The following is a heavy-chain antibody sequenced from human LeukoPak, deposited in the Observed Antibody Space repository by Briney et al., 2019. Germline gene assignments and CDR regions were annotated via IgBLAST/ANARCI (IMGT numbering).Heavy chain of an antibody. Sequence: ASVKVSCKASGYTFTSYGISWVRQAPGQGPEWMGWISVYNGNTNYAQKLQGRVTMTTDTSTSTAYMELSSLRSEDTAVCYCARDLSGSYPNYYYYYYMDVWGKGTTVTVSS. D-gene: IGHD1-26*01. CDR1: GYTFTSYG. CDR2: ISVYNGNT. V-gene: IGHV1-18*01. J-gene: IGHJ6*03. CDR3: ARDLSGSYPNYYYYYYMDV.